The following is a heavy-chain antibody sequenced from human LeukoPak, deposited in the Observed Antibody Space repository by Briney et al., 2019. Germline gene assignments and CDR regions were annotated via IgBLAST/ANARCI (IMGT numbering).Heavy chain of an antibody. J-gene: IGHJ4*02. Sequence: SSETLSLTCTVSGGSISSYYWSWIRQPPGKGLEWIGYIYYSGSTNYNPSLKSRVTISVDTSKNQFSLKLSSVTAADTAVYYCARQGRRGYSYGLGYWGQGTLVTVSS. CDR1: GGSISSYY. D-gene: IGHD5-18*01. CDR2: IYYSGST. CDR3: ARQGRRGYSYGLGY. V-gene: IGHV4-59*08.